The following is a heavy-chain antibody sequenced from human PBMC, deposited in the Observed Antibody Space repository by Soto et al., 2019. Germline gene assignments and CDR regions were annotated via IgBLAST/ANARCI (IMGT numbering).Heavy chain of an antibody. V-gene: IGHV1-2*02. CDR2: INPDSGAT. Sequence: HEHLVQSGAAVKRPGASLKVSCKASGYSFTGYYIHWVRQAPGQGLEWMGWINPDSGATNYAQNFQGMVTLTSDTSISTASMDLTSLTSDDTAVYYCARGDYGTGGYPFPYCDYWGQGTLVSVSS. CDR1: GYSFTGYY. J-gene: IGHJ4*02. CDR3: ARGDYGTGGYPFPYCDY. D-gene: IGHD2-8*02.